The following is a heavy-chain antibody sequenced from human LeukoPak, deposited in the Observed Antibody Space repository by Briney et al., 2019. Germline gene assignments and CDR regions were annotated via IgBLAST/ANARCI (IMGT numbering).Heavy chain of an antibody. CDR1: GYTFTSYA. J-gene: IGHJ5*02. Sequence: ASVKVSCKASGYTFTSYAMHWVRQAPGQRLEWMEWSTAGNGNTKYSQEFQGRLTITRDTSASTAYMELSRLRSDDMAVYYCARGNYDILTGPGSNWFDPWGQGTLVTVSS. CDR3: ARGNYDILTGPGSNWFDP. D-gene: IGHD3-9*01. V-gene: IGHV1-3*02. CDR2: STAGNGNT.